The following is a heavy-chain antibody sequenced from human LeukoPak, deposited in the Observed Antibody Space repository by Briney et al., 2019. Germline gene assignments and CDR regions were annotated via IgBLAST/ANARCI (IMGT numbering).Heavy chain of an antibody. Sequence: GASVKVSCKASGYTFTSYGISWVRQAPGQGLEWMGWISAYNGNTNYAQKLQGRVTMTTDTSTSTAYMELRSLRSDDTAVYYCARAITIFGVVENWFDPWGQGTLVTVSS. J-gene: IGHJ5*02. CDR3: ARAITIFGVVENWFDP. V-gene: IGHV1-18*01. D-gene: IGHD3-3*01. CDR1: GYTFTSYG. CDR2: ISAYNGNT.